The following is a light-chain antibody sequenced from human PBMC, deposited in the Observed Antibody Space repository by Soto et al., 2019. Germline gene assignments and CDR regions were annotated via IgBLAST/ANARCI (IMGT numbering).Light chain of an antibody. V-gene: IGKV1-9*01. CDR1: QGISSY. CDR2: AAS. J-gene: IGKJ4*01. CDR3: QQLNSYPLT. Sequence: DIQLTQSPSFLSASVGDRVTITCRASQGISSYLAWYQQKPGKAPKLLIYAASTLQSGVPSRFSGSGSGTEFTLTFSILQPEDFATYYCQQLNSYPLTFGGGTKVEIK.